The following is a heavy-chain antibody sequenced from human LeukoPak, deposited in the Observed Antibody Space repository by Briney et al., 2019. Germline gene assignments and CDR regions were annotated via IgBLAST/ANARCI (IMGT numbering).Heavy chain of an antibody. CDR1: GGSISSGGYY. V-gene: IGHV4-31*03. J-gene: IGHJ4*02. CDR3: ARLSTTVVTFDY. CDR2: IYYSGST. D-gene: IGHD4-23*01. Sequence: SETLSLTCTVSGGSISSGGYYWSWIRQHPGKGLEWIGYIYYSGSTYYNPSLKSRVTISVDTSKNQFPLKLSSVTAADTAVYYCARLSTTVVTFDYWGQGTLVTVSS.